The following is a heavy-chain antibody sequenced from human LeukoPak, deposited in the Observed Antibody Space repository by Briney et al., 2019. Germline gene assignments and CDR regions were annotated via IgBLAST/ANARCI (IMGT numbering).Heavy chain of an antibody. CDR3: VRKPISGIYWYYFDY. J-gene: IGHJ4*02. Sequence: SETLSLTCTVSGGSISSSSDFWGWIRQPPGKGLEWIGSINYSGSTFFNPSLRSRVTISVDTSKNQFSLTLSSVTAADTAVYYCVRKPISGIYWYYFDYWGQGTLVTVSS. CDR2: INYSGST. D-gene: IGHD3-10*01. V-gene: IGHV4-39*01. CDR1: GGSISSSSDF.